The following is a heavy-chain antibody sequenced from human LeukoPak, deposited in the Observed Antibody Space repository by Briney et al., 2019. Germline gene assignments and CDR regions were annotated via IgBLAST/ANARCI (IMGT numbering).Heavy chain of an antibody. J-gene: IGHJ4*02. D-gene: IGHD6-19*01. CDR3: ARDDGYGWWGYY. CDR2: ISADNGNT. Sequence: GASVKVSCKASGYTFTSYGISRVRQAPGQGLEWMGWISADNGNTHYAQKVQGRVTMTTDTSTSTAYMDLRSLRSDDTAVYYCARDDGYGWWGYYWGQGTLVTVSS. V-gene: IGHV1-18*01. CDR1: GYTFTSYG.